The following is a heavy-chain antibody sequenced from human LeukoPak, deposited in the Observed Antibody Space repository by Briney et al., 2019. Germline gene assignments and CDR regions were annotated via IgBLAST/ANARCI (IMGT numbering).Heavy chain of an antibody. CDR2: ISSSSSTI. J-gene: IGHJ5*02. CDR3: ARDGLRFLGGNWFDP. Sequence: GGSLRLSCAASGFTFSSYSMNWVRQAPGKGLEWVSYISSSSSTIYYADSVKGRFTISRDNAKNSLYLQMNSLRAEDTAVYYCARDGLRFLGGNWFDPWGQGTLVTVSS. D-gene: IGHD3-3*01. CDR1: GFTFSSYS. V-gene: IGHV3-48*01.